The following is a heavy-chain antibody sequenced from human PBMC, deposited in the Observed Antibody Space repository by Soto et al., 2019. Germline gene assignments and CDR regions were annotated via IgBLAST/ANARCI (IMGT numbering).Heavy chain of an antibody. V-gene: IGHV1-69*04. CDR3: ANGDDNYFYCGMDV. D-gene: IGHD1-1*01. J-gene: IGHJ6*04. Sequence: QVQLVQSGSEVKKPGSSVKVSCKTSGGTLSSFAISWVRQAPGQGLEWIGTFIPVVSMAKFGQNFQGRVTITADQSTNTLFMELSSLRYEDTAMYYCANGDDNYFYCGMDVWGKGTTVTVSS. CDR2: FIPVVSMA. CDR1: GGTLSSFA.